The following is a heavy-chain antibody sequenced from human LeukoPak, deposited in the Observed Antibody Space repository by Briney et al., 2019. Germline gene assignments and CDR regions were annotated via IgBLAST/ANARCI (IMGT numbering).Heavy chain of an antibody. CDR3: ARDRVEWLLTFDY. V-gene: IGHV4-39*07. CDR1: GGSISSSSYY. D-gene: IGHD3-3*01. CDR2: IYYSGST. Sequence: PSETLSLTCTVSGGSISSSSYYWGWIRQPPGKGLEWIGSIYYSGSTYYNPSLKSRVTISVDTSKNQFSLKLSSVTAADTAVYYCARDRVEWLLTFDYWGRGTLVTVSS. J-gene: IGHJ4*02.